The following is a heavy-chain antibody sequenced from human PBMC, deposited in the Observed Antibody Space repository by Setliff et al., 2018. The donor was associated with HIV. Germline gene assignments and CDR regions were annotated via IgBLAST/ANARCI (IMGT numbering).Heavy chain of an antibody. CDR3: ARDWGYIAATPDY. V-gene: IGHV4-4*09. CDR1: GVSFSGYY. D-gene: IGHD5-12*01. J-gene: IGHJ4*02. CDR2: IYSTGYT. Sequence: SETLSLTCAVYGVSFSGYYWSWIRQPPGKGLEWIGYIYSTGYTNYHPSLKTRATISLDTSKSQFSLKLSSVTAADTAVYYCARDWGYIAATPDYWGQGTRVTVSS.